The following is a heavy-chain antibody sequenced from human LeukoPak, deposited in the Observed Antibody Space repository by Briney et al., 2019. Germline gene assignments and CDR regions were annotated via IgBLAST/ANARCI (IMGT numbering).Heavy chain of an antibody. CDR3: ATVRGERDYFDY. D-gene: IGHD7-27*01. CDR2: FDPEDGET. V-gene: IGHV1-24*01. CDR1: GYTLTELS. Sequence: ASVKVSCKVSGYTLTELSMHWVRQAPGKVLEWMGGFDPEDGETIYAQKFQGRVTMTEDTSTDTAYMELSSLRSEDTAVYYCATVRGERDYFDYWGQGTLVTVSS. J-gene: IGHJ4*02.